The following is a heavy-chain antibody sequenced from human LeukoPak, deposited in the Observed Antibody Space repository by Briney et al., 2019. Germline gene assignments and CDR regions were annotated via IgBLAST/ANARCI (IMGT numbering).Heavy chain of an antibody. Sequence: RASVKVSCKASGGTFSSYAISWVRQAPGQGLEWMGRIIPIFGTANYAQKFQGRVTITADESTSTAYMELSSLGSEDTAVYYCAQKQYCSSTSCYRYFDYWGQGTLVTVSS. CDR1: GGTFSSYA. J-gene: IGHJ4*02. D-gene: IGHD2-2*01. V-gene: IGHV1-69*13. CDR3: AQKQYCSSTSCYRYFDY. CDR2: IIPIFGTA.